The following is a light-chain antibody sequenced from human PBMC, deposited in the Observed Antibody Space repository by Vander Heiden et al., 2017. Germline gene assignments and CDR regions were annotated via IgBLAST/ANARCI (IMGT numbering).Light chain of an antibody. J-gene: IGLJ2*01. Sequence: QSPLPHPPSSSGSPAQSVPISCTGTSSDVGGYNYVSWYRQHPGKAPKLIIYEVTKRPSGVPDRFSGSKSGNTASLTVSGPQAEDEADYYCNSYAGSNIVEFGGGTKLTVL. CDR3: NSYAGSNIVE. V-gene: IGLV2-8*01. CDR2: EVT. CDR1: SSDVGGYNY.